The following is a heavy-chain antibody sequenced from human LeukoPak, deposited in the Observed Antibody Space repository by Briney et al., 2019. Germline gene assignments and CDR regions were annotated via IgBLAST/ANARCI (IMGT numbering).Heavy chain of an antibody. CDR1: GGSISSYY. Sequence: SETLSLTCTVSGGSISSYYWSWIRQPAGKGLEWIGRIYTSGSTNYNPSLKSRVTMSVDTSKNQFSLKLSSVTAADTAVYYCARDNDDILTGYVGVDPWGQGTLVTVSS. J-gene: IGHJ5*02. D-gene: IGHD3-9*01. V-gene: IGHV4-4*07. CDR2: IYTSGST. CDR3: ARDNDDILTGYVGVDP.